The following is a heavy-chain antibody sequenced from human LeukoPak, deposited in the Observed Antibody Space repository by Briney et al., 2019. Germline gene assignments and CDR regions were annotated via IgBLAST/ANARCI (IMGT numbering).Heavy chain of an antibody. CDR3: ARDLGWLTRDAFDS. CDR2: INPKNGGT. J-gene: IGHJ3*01. CDR1: GNNIIDYY. D-gene: IGHD6-19*01. Sequence: ASVKVSCKLSGNNIIDYYINWMRQAPGQGLEWMGWINPKNGGTKYAQTFQGRVTMTRDTSISTVYMELTRLTNVDTAVYYCARDLGWLTRDAFDSWGQGTMVTVSS. V-gene: IGHV1-2*02.